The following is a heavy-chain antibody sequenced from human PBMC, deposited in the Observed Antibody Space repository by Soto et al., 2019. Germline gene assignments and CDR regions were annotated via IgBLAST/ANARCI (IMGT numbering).Heavy chain of an antibody. V-gene: IGHV1-69*13. J-gene: IGHJ3*02. CDR3: ARVCSGGTGYPPPFHNAFDI. CDR2: IIPIFGTA. D-gene: IGHD2-15*01. CDR1: GGTFSSYA. Sequence: SVKVSCKASGGTFSSYAISWVRQAPGQGLEWMGGIIPIFGTANYAQKFQGRVTITADESTSTAYMELSSLRSEDTAGYYCARVCSGGTGYPPPFHNAFDIWGQGTMFTVSS.